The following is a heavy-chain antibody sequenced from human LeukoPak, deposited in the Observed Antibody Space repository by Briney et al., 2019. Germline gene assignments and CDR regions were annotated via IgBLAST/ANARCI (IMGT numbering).Heavy chain of an antibody. CDR3: ARVDYGDYRFDY. J-gene: IGHJ4*02. CDR2: IYYSGST. V-gene: IGHV4-31*03. Sequence: MTSETLSLTCTVSGGSISSGGYYWSWIRQHPGKGLEWIGYIYYSGSTYYNPSLKSRVTISVDTSKNQFSLKLSSVTAADTAVYYCARVDYGDYRFDYWGQGTLVTVSS. CDR1: GGSISSGGYY. D-gene: IGHD4-17*01.